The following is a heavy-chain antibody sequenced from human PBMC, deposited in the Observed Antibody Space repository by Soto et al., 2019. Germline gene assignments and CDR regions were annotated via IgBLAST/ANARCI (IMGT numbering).Heavy chain of an antibody. V-gene: IGHV3-21*01. CDR3: ASGAGGYDAFDI. CDR2: ISSSSSYR. D-gene: IGHD3-16*01. CDR1: GFTFSSYS. J-gene: IGHJ3*02. Sequence: GGSLRLSCAASGFTFSSYSMNWVRQAPGKGLEWVSSISSSSSYRYYADSVKGRFTISRDNAKNSLYLQMNSLRAEDTAVYYCASGAGGYDAFDIWGQGTMVTVSS.